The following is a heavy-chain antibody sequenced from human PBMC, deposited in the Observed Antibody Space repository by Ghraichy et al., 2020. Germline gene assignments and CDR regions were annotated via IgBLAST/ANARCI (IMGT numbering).Heavy chain of an antibody. J-gene: IGHJ3*01. D-gene: IGHD3-10*01. V-gene: IGHV3-23*01. Sequence: GGSLRLSCAVSEFTFDGYPMTWVRQAPGKGLEWVSTLGADGRSTFYEDSGKGRFTISRDKSKRTMYLQMNSLRADDTAVYYCAKEGGRLGEGAFDVWGQGTKVTVSS. CDR2: LGADGRST. CDR3: AKEGGRLGEGAFDV. CDR1: EFTFDGYP.